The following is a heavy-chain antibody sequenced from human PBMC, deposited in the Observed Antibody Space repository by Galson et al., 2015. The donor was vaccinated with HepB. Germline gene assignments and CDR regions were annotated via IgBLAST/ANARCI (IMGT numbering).Heavy chain of an antibody. CDR3: ARDPPLGAPLDY. Sequence: SLRLSCAASGFTFNNYHMTWVRQAPGKGLEWVPSISSSSSYTYYADSVKGRFTISRDNAQNSLYLQMNSLRVEDTAVYYCARDPPLGAPLDYWGQGTLVTVSS. V-gene: IGHV3-21*01. CDR1: GFTFNNYH. J-gene: IGHJ4*02. CDR2: ISSSSSYT. D-gene: IGHD7-27*01.